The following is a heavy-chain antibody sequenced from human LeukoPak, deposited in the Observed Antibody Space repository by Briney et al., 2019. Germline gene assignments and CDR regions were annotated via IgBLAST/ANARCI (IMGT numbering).Heavy chain of an antibody. J-gene: IGHJ6*02. CDR3: ARDGRGVYYYGSGSYYNWLGMDV. CDR1: GYTFTSYY. V-gene: IGHV1-46*01. D-gene: IGHD3-10*01. Sequence: ASVKVSCKASGYTFTSYYMHWVRQAPGQGLEWMGIINPSGGSTSYAQKFQGRVTMTRDTSISTAYMELSRLRSDDTAVYYCARDGRGVYYYGSGSYYNWLGMDVWGQGTTVTVSS. CDR2: INPSGGST.